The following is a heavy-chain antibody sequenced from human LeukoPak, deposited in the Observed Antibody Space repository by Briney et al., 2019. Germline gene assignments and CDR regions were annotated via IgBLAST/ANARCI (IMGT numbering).Heavy chain of an antibody. D-gene: IGHD3-10*01. CDR2: IYYSGST. J-gene: IGHJ4*02. Sequence: SETLSLTCTVSGGSISSYYWSWIRQPPGKGLEWIGYIYYSGSTNYNPSLKSRVTISVDTSKNQFSLKLSSVTAADAAVYYCARVGTYGSGSYLSWLDYWDQGTLVTVSS. CDR1: GGSISSYY. CDR3: ARVGTYGSGSYLSWLDY. V-gene: IGHV4-59*01.